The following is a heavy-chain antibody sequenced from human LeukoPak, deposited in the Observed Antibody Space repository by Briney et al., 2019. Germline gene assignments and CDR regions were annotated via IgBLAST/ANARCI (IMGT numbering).Heavy chain of an antibody. D-gene: IGHD5-18*01. CDR1: GDSVSSGY. V-gene: IGHV4-4*09. J-gene: IGHJ1*01. CDR3: AGRGHRYSRD. CDR2: IYDSGIT. Sequence: SDTLSLTCTVSGDSVSSGYWNWIRQPPGKGLEWIGYIYDSGITDYSPSLKSRLTMSVDASNNQFSLTLSSVTAADTAVYYCAGRGHRYSRDWGQGILVTVSS.